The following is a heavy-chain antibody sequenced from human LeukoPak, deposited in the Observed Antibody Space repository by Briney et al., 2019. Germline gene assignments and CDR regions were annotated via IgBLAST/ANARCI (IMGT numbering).Heavy chain of an antibody. D-gene: IGHD6-13*01. J-gene: IGHJ4*02. CDR3: ARKIGFSSSWYYGRHYFDY. Sequence: PGACLTLSCAPSAFTFSSYAMSWVRHAPGKGLGWVSAISGSGGSTYYADSVKGRFTISRDKSKNTLYLQMNSLRAEDTAVYYCARKIGFSSSWYYGRHYFDYWGQGTLATVSS. CDR2: ISGSGGST. CDR1: AFTFSSYA. V-gene: IGHV3-23*01.